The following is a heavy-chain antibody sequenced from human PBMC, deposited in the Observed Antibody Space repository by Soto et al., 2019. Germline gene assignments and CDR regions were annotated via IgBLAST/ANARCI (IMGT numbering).Heavy chain of an antibody. CDR3: ARLLLRPGKFDY. D-gene: IGHD2-21*01. CDR1: GFSFSDYY. Sequence: QVQLVESGGGLVNPGGSLRLSCAASGFSFSDYYMTWIRQAPGKGLEWISDISSSGDPTYYADSVRGRFTISRDNAKNSLYLQLNSLRGEDTAVYYWARLLLRPGKFDYWGQGTLVTVSS. CDR2: ISSSGDPT. V-gene: IGHV3-11*01. J-gene: IGHJ4*02.